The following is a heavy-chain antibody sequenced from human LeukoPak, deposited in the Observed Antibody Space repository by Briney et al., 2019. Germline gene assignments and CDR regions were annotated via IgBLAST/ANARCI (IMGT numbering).Heavy chain of an antibody. CDR3: ARDYWWNYDY. CDR2: ISKDGSDK. J-gene: IGHJ4*02. D-gene: IGHD1-7*01. V-gene: IGHV3-30-3*01. Sequence: GGSLRLSCAASGFTVSSNYMTWVRQAPGKGLEWVAVISKDGSDKYYPGSVRGRFTISRDNSKNTIYLQMDSLRAEDTAIYYCARDYWWNYDYWGQGTLVTVSS. CDR1: GFTVSSNY.